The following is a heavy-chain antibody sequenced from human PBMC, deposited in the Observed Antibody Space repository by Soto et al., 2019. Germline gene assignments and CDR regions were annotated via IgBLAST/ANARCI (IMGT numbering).Heavy chain of an antibody. V-gene: IGHV3-23*01. CDR3: ARKVAYCGGCRCYLRY. CDR2: VGTSGGST. J-gene: IGHJ4*02. Sequence: EVQLLESGGSLVQPGGSLRLSCAASGFTFSSYDMHWVSQAPGGGLEWVSGVGTSGGSTCYADSVKGRFTISRDNPKNSLYLQMNSLRAEDTGVYYCARKVAYCGGCRCYLRYWRQGTLVTASS. CDR1: GFTFSSYD. D-gene: IGHD2-15*01.